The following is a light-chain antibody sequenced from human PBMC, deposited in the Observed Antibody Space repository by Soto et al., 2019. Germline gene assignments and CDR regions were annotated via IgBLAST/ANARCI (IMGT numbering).Light chain of an antibody. J-gene: IGLJ1*01. Sequence: QSVLTQPASVSGSPGQSITVSCTGTNIDVGSYEFVSWYQQHPGKAPKLMIYEGIKRPSGVSTRFSGSKSGNTASLTISGLQAEDEAEYYCCSYAGSRTVYVFXTGTKVTVL. CDR1: NIDVGSYEF. V-gene: IGLV2-23*01. CDR3: CSYAGSRTVYV. CDR2: EGI.